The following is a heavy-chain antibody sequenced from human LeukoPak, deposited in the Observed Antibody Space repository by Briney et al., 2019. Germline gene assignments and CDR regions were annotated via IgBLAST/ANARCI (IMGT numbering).Heavy chain of an antibody. V-gene: IGHV3-33*01. CDR2: IWYDGSNK. Sequence: PGRSLRLSCAASGFTFSSYGMHWVRQAPDKGLEWVAVIWYDGSNKYYADSVKGRFTISRDNSKNTLYLQMNSLRAEDTAVYYCARFVANWNPGGMDVWGQGTTVIVSS. D-gene: IGHD1-20*01. CDR3: ARFVANWNPGGMDV. CDR1: GFTFSSYG. J-gene: IGHJ6*02.